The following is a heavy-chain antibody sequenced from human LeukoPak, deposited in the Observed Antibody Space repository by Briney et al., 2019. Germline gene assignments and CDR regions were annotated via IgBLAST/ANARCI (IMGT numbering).Heavy chain of an antibody. CDR2: ISADGRIQ. CDR3: AKEAAAGKKHYDY. Sequence: GGSLRLSCAASGFTFSTYSIHWVRQAPGKGLEWVTVISADGRIQYYSDSVKGRFTISRDNSLNTLHLQMNSLRTGDTAVYYCAKEAAAGKKHYDYWGQGTLVTVSS. CDR1: GFTFSTYS. V-gene: IGHV3-30*18. J-gene: IGHJ4*02. D-gene: IGHD6-13*01.